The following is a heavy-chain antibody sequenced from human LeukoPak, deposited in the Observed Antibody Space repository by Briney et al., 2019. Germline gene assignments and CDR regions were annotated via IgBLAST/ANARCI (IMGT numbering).Heavy chain of an antibody. J-gene: IGHJ4*02. V-gene: IGHV3-74*01. CDR3: ARGSYDSSTYYRRFYFDY. Sequence: GGSLRLSCAASRFTFSSYWMHWVRQAPGKGLVWVSRINSDGSSTNYADSVKGRFTISRDNAKNTLYLQMNSLRAEDMAVYFCARGSYDSSTYYRRFYFDYWGQGTLVTVSS. D-gene: IGHD3-22*01. CDR1: RFTFSSYW. CDR2: INSDGSST.